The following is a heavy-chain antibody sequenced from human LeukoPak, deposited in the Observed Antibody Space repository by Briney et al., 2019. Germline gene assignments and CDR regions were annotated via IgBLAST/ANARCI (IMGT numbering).Heavy chain of an antibody. D-gene: IGHD3-22*01. CDR1: GFTFSSYA. CDR2: ISGSGGST. Sequence: PGGSLRLSCAASGFTFSSYAMSWVRQAPGKGLEWVSAISGSGGSTYYADSVKGRFTISRDNSKNTLYLQMNSLRAEDTAVYYCAKGVGAGEYYYDSSGKYYFDYWGQGTLVTVSS. CDR3: AKGVGAGEYYYDSSGKYYFDY. J-gene: IGHJ4*02. V-gene: IGHV3-23*01.